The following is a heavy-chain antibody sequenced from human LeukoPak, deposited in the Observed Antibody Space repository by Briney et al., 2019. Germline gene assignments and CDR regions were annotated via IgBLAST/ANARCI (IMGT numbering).Heavy chain of an antibody. Sequence: ASVKVSCKASGYTFTGYYMHWVRQAPGQGLEWMGWINPNSGGTNYAQKLQGRVTMTTDTSTSTAYMELRSLRSDDTAVYYCARDKCSSTSCYRYYYYYYGMDVWGQGTTVTVSS. V-gene: IGHV1-2*02. CDR3: ARDKCSSTSCYRYYYYYYGMDV. D-gene: IGHD2-2*01. J-gene: IGHJ6*02. CDR2: INPNSGGT. CDR1: GYTFTGYY.